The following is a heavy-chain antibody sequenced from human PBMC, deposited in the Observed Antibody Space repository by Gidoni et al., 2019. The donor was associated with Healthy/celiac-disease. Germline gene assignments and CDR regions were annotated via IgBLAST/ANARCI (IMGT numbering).Heavy chain of an antibody. CDR3: ARDSIAAAGSRMDYYYYGMDV. J-gene: IGHJ6*02. V-gene: IGHV1-18*01. CDR2: ISAYKGNT. CDR1: GYTFTSYG. Sequence: QVQLVQSGAEVKKPGASVKVSCKASGYTFTSYGISWVRQAPGQGLEWMGWISAYKGNTTDAQKLQGRVTMTTETSTSTAYMELRSLRSDDTAVYYCARDSIAAAGSRMDYYYYGMDVWGQGTTVTVSS. D-gene: IGHD6-13*01.